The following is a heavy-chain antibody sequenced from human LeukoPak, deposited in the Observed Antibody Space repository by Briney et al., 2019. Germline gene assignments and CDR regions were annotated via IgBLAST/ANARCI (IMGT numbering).Heavy chain of an antibody. CDR3: ARDLTYYYDSSGYRHYYYYYMDV. J-gene: IGHJ6*03. CDR2: IYSRGST. CDR1: GGSISGGHDY. Sequence: SETLSLTCTVSGGSISGGHDYWSWVRQPAGKGLEWIARIYSRGSTDYNPSLKSRVSISGDTSKNQFSLKLSSVTAADTAVYYCARDLTYYYDSSGYRHYYYYYMDVWGKGTTVTVSS. V-gene: IGHV4-61*02. D-gene: IGHD3-22*01.